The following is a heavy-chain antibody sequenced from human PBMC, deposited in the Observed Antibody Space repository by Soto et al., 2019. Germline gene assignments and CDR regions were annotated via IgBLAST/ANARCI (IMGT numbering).Heavy chain of an antibody. D-gene: IGHD3-10*01. CDR1: GFTFSSYA. Sequence: PGGSLRLSCAASGFTFSSYAMHWVRQAPGKGLEWVAVISYDGSNKYYADSVKGRFTISRDNSKNTLYLQMNSLRAEDTAVYYCARDLYLSWVRGVIITNYYYYYGMDVWGQGTTVTVSS. CDR2: ISYDGSNK. J-gene: IGHJ6*02. V-gene: IGHV3-30-3*01. CDR3: ARDLYLSWVRGVIITNYYYYYGMDV.